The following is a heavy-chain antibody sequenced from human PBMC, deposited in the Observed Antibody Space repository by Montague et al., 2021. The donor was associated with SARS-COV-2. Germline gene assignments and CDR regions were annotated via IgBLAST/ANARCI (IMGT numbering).Heavy chain of an antibody. CDR1: GVSVTDYY. J-gene: IGHJ4*02. V-gene: IGHV4-59*08. Sequence: SETLSLTCTVSGVSVTDYYWSWIRQPPGKGLEWVGDVLYNKGTNLNPSLKSRVAISVDTSKNQFSLKLSSVTAADTAVYYCATLPSSITIFGVVQGYYFDDWGQGTLVTVSS. CDR3: ATLPSSITIFGVVQGYYFDD. CDR2: VLYNKGT. D-gene: IGHD3-3*01.